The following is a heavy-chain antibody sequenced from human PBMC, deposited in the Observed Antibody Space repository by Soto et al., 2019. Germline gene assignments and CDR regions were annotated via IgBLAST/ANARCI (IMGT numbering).Heavy chain of an antibody. CDR3: ARDSSGWYRFYYYYYGMDV. D-gene: IGHD6-19*01. Sequence: GGSLRLSCAASGFTFSSYAMHWVRQAPGKGLEWVAVISYDGSNKYYADSVKGRFTISRDNSKNTLYLQMNSLRAEDTAVYYCARDSSGWYRFYYYYYGMDVWGQGTTVTVSS. CDR2: ISYDGSNK. CDR1: GFTFSSYA. J-gene: IGHJ6*02. V-gene: IGHV3-30-3*01.